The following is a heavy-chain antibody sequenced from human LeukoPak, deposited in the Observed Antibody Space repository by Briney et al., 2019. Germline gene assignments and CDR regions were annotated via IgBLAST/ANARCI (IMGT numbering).Heavy chain of an antibody. CDR2: MNPNSGNT. CDR1: GYTFTSYD. V-gene: IGHV1-8*01. CDR3: ATGPRVWGSYRYNDY. D-gene: IGHD3-16*02. Sequence: ASVKVSCKASGYTFTSYDINWVRQATGQGLEWMGWMNPNSGNTGYAQKFQGRVTITRNTSISTAYMELSSLRSEDTAVYYCATGPRVWGSYRYNDYWGQGTLVTVSS. J-gene: IGHJ4*02.